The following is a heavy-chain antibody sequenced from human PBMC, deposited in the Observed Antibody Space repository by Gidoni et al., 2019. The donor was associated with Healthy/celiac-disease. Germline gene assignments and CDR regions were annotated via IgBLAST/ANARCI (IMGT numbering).Heavy chain of an antibody. CDR1: GGSFSGYY. Sequence: QVQLQQWSAGLLKPSEPLSLTCAVYGGSFSGYYWSWIRQPPGKGLEWIGEINHSGSTNSNPSLKRRVTISVDTSKNQFSLKLSSLPAADTAVYYCARGYKDDSLYYFDYWGQGTLVTVSS. CDR2: INHSGST. CDR3: ARGYKDDSLYYFDY. V-gene: IGHV4-34*01. J-gene: IGHJ4*02. D-gene: IGHD1-20*01.